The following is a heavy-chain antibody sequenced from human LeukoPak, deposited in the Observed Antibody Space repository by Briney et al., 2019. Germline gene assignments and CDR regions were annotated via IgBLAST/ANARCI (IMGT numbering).Heavy chain of an antibody. CDR1: GFTFSSYA. Sequence: GGSLRLSCAASGFTFSSYAMNWVRQAPGKGLEWVAIISYDGTNKDYADSVKGRFTISRDNSRNALYLQMNSLRAEDTAVYHCARDPLYTNSPPSYFDYWGQGTLVTVSS. CDR3: ARDPLYTNSPPSYFDY. CDR2: ISYDGTNK. J-gene: IGHJ4*02. V-gene: IGHV3-30-3*01. D-gene: IGHD2-2*02.